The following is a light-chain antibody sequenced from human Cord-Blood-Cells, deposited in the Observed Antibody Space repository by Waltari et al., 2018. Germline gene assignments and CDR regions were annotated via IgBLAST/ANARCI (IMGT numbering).Light chain of an antibody. CDR2: EGR. CDR3: CSYAGSLV. Sequence: QSALTPPASVSGSPGQAITISCTGTSSDVGSYNLVSCYQQHPGKAPNIMIYEGRKRPSGVSKRFSGSKSGNTSALTISGLKAGDEDDYYCCSYAGSLVFGGGTKLTVL. J-gene: IGLJ3*02. V-gene: IGLV2-23*01. CDR1: SSDVGSYNL.